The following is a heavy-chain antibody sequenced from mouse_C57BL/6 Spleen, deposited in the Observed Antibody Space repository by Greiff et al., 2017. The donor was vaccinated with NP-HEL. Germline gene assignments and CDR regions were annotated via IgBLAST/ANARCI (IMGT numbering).Heavy chain of an antibody. CDR3: TRAYDSSLYYFDY. CDR2: IDPETGGT. V-gene: IGHV1-15*01. J-gene: IGHJ2*01. Sequence: QVQLQQSGAELVRPGASVTLSCKASGYTFTDYEMHWVKQTPVHGLEWIGAIDPETGGTAYNQKFKGKAILTADKSSSTAYMELRSLTSEDSAVYYCTRAYDSSLYYFDYWGQGTTLTVSS. D-gene: IGHD1-1*01. CDR1: GYTFTDYE.